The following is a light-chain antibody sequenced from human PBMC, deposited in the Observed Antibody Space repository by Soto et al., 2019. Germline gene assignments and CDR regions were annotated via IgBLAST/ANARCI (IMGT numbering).Light chain of an antibody. Sequence: EVVMAQSPATVSVSPGERVTLSCRASQSVSSNLAWYQQKPGQAPRLLIYDASTRATGIPARFSGSGSGTEFTLTISSLQSEDFAVYYCHQYNNWPPYTFGKGTKVDIK. V-gene: IGKV3-15*01. CDR1: QSVSSN. J-gene: IGKJ2*01. CDR3: HQYNNWPPYT. CDR2: DAS.